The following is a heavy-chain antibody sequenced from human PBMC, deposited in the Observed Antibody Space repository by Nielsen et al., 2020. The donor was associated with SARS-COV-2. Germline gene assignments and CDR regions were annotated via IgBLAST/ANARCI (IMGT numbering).Heavy chain of an antibody. D-gene: IGHD3-3*01. CDR3: AREEGYDFWSGSRYYYYYGMDV. CDR2: INPSGGST. V-gene: IGHV1-46*01. CDR1: GYTFTSYY. Sequence: ASVKVSCKASGYTFTSYYMHWVRQAPGQGLEWMGIINPSGGSTSYAQKFQGRVTMTRDTSTSTVHMELSSLRSEDTAVYYCAREEGYDFWSGSRYYYYYGMDVWGQGTTVTVSS. J-gene: IGHJ6*02.